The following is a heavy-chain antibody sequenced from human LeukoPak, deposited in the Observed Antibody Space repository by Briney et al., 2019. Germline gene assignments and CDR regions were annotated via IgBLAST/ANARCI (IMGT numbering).Heavy chain of an antibody. CDR1: GFMFASVG. D-gene: IGHD3-22*01. V-gene: IGHV3-23*01. CDR2: ISGGGDRT. CDR3: AKDREGYYYDSSGYYRYFDY. J-gene: IGHJ4*02. Sequence: GGTLRLSCVASGFMFASVGMNWVRKAPGKGLEWVSSISGGGDRTYYADSVKGRFTISRDNSKNTLYLQMNSLRAEDTAVYYCAKDREGYYYDSSGYYRYFDYWGQGTLVTVSS.